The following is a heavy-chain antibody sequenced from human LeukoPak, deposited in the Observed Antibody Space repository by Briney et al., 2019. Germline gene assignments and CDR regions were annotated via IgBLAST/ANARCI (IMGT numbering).Heavy chain of an antibody. CDR3: AKVASASTHQDFDC. CDR2: ISGNGAGT. V-gene: IGHV3-23*02. D-gene: IGHD2-2*01. CDR1: GFTFSSHA. Sequence: GGSLRLSCTPSGFTFSSHAMSWVRQAPGKGLEWVSGISGNGAGTYYGDSVKGRFTISRDNSKNTLYLQMNSLRAEDTAVYYCAKVASASTHQDFDCWGQGTLVTVYS. J-gene: IGHJ4*02.